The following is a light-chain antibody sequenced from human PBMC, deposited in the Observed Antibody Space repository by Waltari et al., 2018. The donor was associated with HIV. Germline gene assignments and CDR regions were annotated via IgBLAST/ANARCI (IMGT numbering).Light chain of an antibody. J-gene: IGLJ3*02. CDR3: ATWDDSLIWV. CDR2: RNN. Sequence: VFTQPPSASGTPGHAVTISSSGINSNIGTHSVSWYQLLPGMAPKLLIYRNNRRPSGIPDRCSGSRSGTSASLAISGLRSEDEADYYCATWDDSLIWVFGGGTKLTVL. V-gene: IGLV1-47*01. CDR1: NSNIGTHS.